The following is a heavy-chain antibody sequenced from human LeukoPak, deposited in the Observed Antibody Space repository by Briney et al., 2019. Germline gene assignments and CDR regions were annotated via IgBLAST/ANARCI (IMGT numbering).Heavy chain of an antibody. D-gene: IGHD1-26*01. J-gene: IGHJ4*02. CDR1: GYSISSGYY. CDR2: IYHSGST. CDR3: AASERWELLYFDY. V-gene: IGHV4-38-2*01. Sequence: KPSETLSLTCAVSGYSISSGYYWGWIRQPPGKGLEWIGSIYHSGSTYYNPSLKSRVTISVDTSKNQFSLKLSSVTAADTAVYYCAASERWELLYFDYWGQGTLVTVSS.